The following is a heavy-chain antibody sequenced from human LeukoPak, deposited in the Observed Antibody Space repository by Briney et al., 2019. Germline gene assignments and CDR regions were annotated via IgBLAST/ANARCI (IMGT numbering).Heavy chain of an antibody. V-gene: IGHV3-48*03. D-gene: IGHD3-10*01. CDR3: ARAYMVRGVIRYFDY. CDR2: ISSSGSTI. CDR1: GFTFSSYE. J-gene: IGHJ4*02. Sequence: GSLRLSCAASGFTFSSYETNWVRQAPGKGLEWVSYISSSGSTIYYADSVKGRFTISRDNAKNSLYLQMNSLRAEDTAVYYCARAYMVRGVIRYFDYWGQGTLVTVSS.